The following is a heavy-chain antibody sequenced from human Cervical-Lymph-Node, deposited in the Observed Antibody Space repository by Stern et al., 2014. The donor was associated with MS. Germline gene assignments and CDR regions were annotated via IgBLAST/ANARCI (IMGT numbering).Heavy chain of an antibody. D-gene: IGHD2-15*01. CDR3: ATRRGCSGGSCSSRSLDY. Sequence: VQLVQSGADVKKPGASVKVSCKASGYTFTAYNMHWLRQAPGQALEWMGRINPKSGVTNYAQKFQDRVTMTIDTSISTVYMELSRLRSNDTAMYYCATRRGCSGGSCSSRSLDYWGQGTLVTVSS. CDR2: INPKSGVT. V-gene: IGHV1-2*06. CDR1: GYTFTAYN. J-gene: IGHJ4*02.